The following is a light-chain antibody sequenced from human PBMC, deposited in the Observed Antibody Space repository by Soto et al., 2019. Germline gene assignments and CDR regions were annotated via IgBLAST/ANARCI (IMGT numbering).Light chain of an antibody. CDR3: QQYNTYPLT. J-gene: IGKJ1*01. CDR2: KAS. CDR1: QSIGSW. Sequence: DIQMTQSPSTLSASVGDRATITCRASQSIGSWLAWYQQKPGKAPKLLIYKASSLQSGVPSRFSGSGSGTEFTLTISSLQPDDFAAYYCQQYNTYPLTFGQGTQVEIK. V-gene: IGKV1-5*03.